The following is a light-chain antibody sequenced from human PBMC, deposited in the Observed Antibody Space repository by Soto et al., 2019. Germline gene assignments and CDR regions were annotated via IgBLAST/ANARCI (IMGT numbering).Light chain of an antibody. Sequence: QSVLTQPSSLSASPGASASLTCTLRSGINVGTYSIYWYQQKPGSPPQYLLRYKSDSDKEKASGVPSRFSGSKDASANAGILLISGLQSEDEADYHCMIWHSSAGVFGGGTKLTVL. CDR3: MIWHSSAGV. V-gene: IGLV5-45*03. CDR2: YKSDSDK. CDR1: SGINVGTYS. J-gene: IGLJ3*02.